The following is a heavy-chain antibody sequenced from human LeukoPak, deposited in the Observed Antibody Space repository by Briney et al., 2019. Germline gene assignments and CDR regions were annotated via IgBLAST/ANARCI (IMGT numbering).Heavy chain of an antibody. CDR3: ARANVLRYFDPPDY. Sequence: GGSLRLSCAASGFTFSNYAMSWVRQAPGKGLEWISGITGGRSTYYADSVKGRFTFSRDNSKNTMSLEMNSLRAEDTAVYYCARANVLRYFDPPDYWGQGTLVTVSS. CDR2: ITGGRST. D-gene: IGHD3-9*01. CDR1: GFTFSNYA. V-gene: IGHV3-23*01. J-gene: IGHJ4*02.